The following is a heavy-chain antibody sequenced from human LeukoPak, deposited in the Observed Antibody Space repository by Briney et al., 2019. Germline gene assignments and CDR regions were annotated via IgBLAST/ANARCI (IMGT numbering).Heavy chain of an antibody. J-gene: IGHJ4*02. CDR2: LWYDGSNK. V-gene: IGHV3-30*02. D-gene: IGHD5-12*01. CDR3: ASASYSGYDFDY. Sequence: GGSLRLSCAASGFTFSSYGMHWVRQAPGKGLEWVAVLWYDGSNKYYADSVKGRFTISRDNSKNTLYLQVNSLRAEDTAVYYCASASYSGYDFDYWGQGTLVTASS. CDR1: GFTFSSYG.